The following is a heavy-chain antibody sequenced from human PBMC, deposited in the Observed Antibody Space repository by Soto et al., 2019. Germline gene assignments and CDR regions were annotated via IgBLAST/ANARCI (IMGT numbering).Heavy chain of an antibody. CDR2: INHSGST. D-gene: IGHD3-3*01. CDR1: GGSFSGYY. CDR3: ARGKGVTYYDFWSGQHYYYYGMDV. Sequence: SETLSLTCAVYGGSFSGYYWSWIREPPGKGLEWIGEINHSGSTNYNPSIKSRVTISVDTSKNQFSLKLSSVTAADTAVYYCARGKGVTYYDFWSGQHYYYYGMDVWGKGTTVTVS. V-gene: IGHV4-34*01. J-gene: IGHJ6*04.